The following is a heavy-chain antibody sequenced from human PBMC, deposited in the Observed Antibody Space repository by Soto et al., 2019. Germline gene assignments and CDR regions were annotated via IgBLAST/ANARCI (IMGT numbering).Heavy chain of an antibody. CDR3: AKQRAGYGSGSDTFYFDF. J-gene: IGHJ4*02. Sequence: GSLRLSCSTSGFTFSTYAMNWVRQAPGKGLEWVSALSGSGGTTYYADSVRGRFTISRDNSKNTLFLQMSSLRAEDTALYYCAKQRAGYGSGSDTFYFDFWGQGTLVTVSS. CDR1: GFTFSTYA. CDR2: LSGSGGTT. D-gene: IGHD3-10*01. V-gene: IGHV3-23*01.